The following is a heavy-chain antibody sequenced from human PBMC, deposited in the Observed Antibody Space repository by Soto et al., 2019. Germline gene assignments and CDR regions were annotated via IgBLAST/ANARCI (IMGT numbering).Heavy chain of an antibody. CDR3: AKQRAGYGSGSDTFYFDF. J-gene: IGHJ4*02. Sequence: GSLRLSCSTSGFTFSTYAMNWVRQAPGKGLEWVSALSGSGGTTYYADSVRGRFTISRDNSKNTLFLQMSSLRAEDTALYYCAKQRAGYGSGSDTFYFDFWGQGTLVTVSS. CDR1: GFTFSTYA. CDR2: LSGSGGTT. D-gene: IGHD3-10*01. V-gene: IGHV3-23*01.